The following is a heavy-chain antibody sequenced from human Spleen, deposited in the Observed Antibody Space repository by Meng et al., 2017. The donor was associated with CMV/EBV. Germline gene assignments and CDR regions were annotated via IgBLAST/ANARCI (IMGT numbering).Heavy chain of an antibody. CDR1: GFTFSDYG. CDR2: LRYDAINK. CDR3: ARDDFWSGHQNDAFDI. J-gene: IGHJ3*02. V-gene: IGHV3-30*02. D-gene: IGHD3-3*01. Sequence: GESLKISCAASGFTFSDYGMHWVRQAPGKGLEWVAFLRYDAINKYYGDSVKGRFTISRDNSKNTLYAQMKSLRPEDTAMYYCARDDFWSGHQNDAFDIWGQGTMVTVSS.